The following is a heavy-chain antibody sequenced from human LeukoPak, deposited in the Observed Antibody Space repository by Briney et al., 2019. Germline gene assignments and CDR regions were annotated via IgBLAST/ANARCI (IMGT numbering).Heavy chain of an antibody. CDR3: ARVPHSTSSIDY. Sequence: SETLSLTCAVYGGSFTDYYWSWIRQLPGKGLEWIGEINHRGSTNYSSSLKSRVTISVDRSKNQFSLKLNSVTAADTAVYFCARVPHSTSSIDYWGQGAPVTISS. CDR2: INHRGST. V-gene: IGHV4-34*01. D-gene: IGHD6-6*01. J-gene: IGHJ4*02. CDR1: GGSFTDYY.